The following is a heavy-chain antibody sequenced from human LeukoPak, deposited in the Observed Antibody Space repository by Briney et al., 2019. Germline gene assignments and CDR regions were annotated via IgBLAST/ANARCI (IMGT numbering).Heavy chain of an antibody. J-gene: IGHJ4*02. D-gene: IGHD6-13*01. V-gene: IGHV1-2*06. CDR3: ARTKSSSWQLDY. CDR1: GYTFTGYY. Sequence: GASVKVSCKASGYTFTGYYMHWVRQAPGQGLEWMGRINPNSGGTNYAQKFQGRVTMTRDTSISTAYMELRSLRSDDTAVYYCARTKSSSWQLDYWGQGTLVTVSS. CDR2: INPNSGGT.